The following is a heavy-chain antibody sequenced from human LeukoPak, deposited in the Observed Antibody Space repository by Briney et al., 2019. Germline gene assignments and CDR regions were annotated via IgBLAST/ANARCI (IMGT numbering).Heavy chain of an antibody. Sequence: ASVKVSCKASGGTFSSYAISWVRQAPGQGLEWMGGIIPIFGTANYAQKFQGRVTITADESTSTAYMELSSLRSEDTAVYYCARVDGYSYGYRGSRTDYYYGMDVWGQGTTVTVSS. J-gene: IGHJ6*02. CDR1: GGTFSSYA. V-gene: IGHV1-69*13. D-gene: IGHD5-18*01. CDR3: ARVDGYSYGYRGSRTDYYYGMDV. CDR2: IIPIFGTA.